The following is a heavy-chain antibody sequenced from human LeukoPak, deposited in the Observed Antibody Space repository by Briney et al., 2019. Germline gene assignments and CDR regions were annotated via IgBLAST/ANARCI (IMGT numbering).Heavy chain of an antibody. CDR1: GGSISSSSYY. V-gene: IGHV4-39*07. CDR3: AREVLSGVTTR. Sequence: SGTLSLTCAVSGGSISSSSYYWGWIRQPPGKGLEWIGSIYYSGSTYYNPSLKSRVTISVDTSKNQFSLKLSSVTAADTAVYYCAREVLSGVTTRWGQGTLVTVSS. CDR2: IYYSGST. J-gene: IGHJ4*02. D-gene: IGHD4-17*01.